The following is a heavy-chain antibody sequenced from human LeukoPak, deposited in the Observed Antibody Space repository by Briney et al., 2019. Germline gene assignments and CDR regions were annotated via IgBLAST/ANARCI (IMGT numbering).Heavy chain of an antibody. V-gene: IGHV3-48*01. J-gene: IGHJ4*02. Sequence: GGSLRLSCAASGFTFSSYSMNWVRQAPGKGLEWVSYISSSSSTIYYADSVKGRFTISRDNAKNSLYLQMNSLRAEDTAVYYCARDRIAARLDYWGQGTLVTVSS. CDR1: GFTFSSYS. CDR3: ARDRIAARLDY. CDR2: ISSSSSTI. D-gene: IGHD6-6*01.